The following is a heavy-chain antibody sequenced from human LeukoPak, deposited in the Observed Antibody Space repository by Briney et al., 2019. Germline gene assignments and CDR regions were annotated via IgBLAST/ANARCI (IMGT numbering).Heavy chain of an antibody. V-gene: IGHV3-74*01. Sequence: GGSLRLSCAASGFTFSSYWMHWVRQAPGKGLVWVSRINSDGSSTSYADSVKGRFTISRDNAKNTLYLQMNSLRAEDTAVYYCARTKESGVGDYWGQGTLVTVSS. CDR3: ARTKESGVGDY. J-gene: IGHJ4*02. CDR2: INSDGSST. D-gene: IGHD3-10*01. CDR1: GFTFSSYW.